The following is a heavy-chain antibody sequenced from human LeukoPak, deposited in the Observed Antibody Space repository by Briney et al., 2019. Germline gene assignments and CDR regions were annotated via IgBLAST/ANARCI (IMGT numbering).Heavy chain of an antibody. J-gene: IGHJ6*02. CDR3: ARGTGITFGGVIPRPYYGMDV. Sequence: ASVKVSCKASGGTFSSYAISWVRQAPGQGLEWMGRIIPILGIANYAQKFQGRVTITADKSTSTAYMELSSLRSEDTAAYYCARGTGITFGGVIPRPYYGMDVWGQGTTVTVSS. CDR1: GGTFSSYA. D-gene: IGHD3-16*02. CDR2: IIPILGIA. V-gene: IGHV1-69*04.